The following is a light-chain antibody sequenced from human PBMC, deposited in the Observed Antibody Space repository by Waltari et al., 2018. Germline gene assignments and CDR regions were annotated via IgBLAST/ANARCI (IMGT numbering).Light chain of an antibody. CDR1: QTVTDNF. CDR2: CAS. J-gene: IGKJ1*01. Sequence: EIVLTPSPGTLSLSPGERATLSCRASQTVTDNFLAWYQQRPGQAPRLLLYCASNRDTGIPDRFSGSGSGTDFTLTIGRLEPEDFAVYYCQQYATSTWTFGQGTKVEIK. CDR3: QQYATSTWT. V-gene: IGKV3-20*01.